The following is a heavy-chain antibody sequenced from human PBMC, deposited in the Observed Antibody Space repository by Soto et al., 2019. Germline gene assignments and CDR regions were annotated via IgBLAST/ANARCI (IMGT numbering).Heavy chain of an antibody. Sequence: PSETLSLTCTVSGGSISSYYWSWIRQPPGKGLEWIGYIYYSGSTNYNPSLKSRVTISVDTSKNQFSLKLSSVTAADTAVYYCARSDYDSSGYAVYFDYWGQGTLVTVSS. D-gene: IGHD3-22*01. V-gene: IGHV4-59*12. CDR1: GGSISSYY. J-gene: IGHJ4*02. CDR2: IYYSGST. CDR3: ARSDYDSSGYAVYFDY.